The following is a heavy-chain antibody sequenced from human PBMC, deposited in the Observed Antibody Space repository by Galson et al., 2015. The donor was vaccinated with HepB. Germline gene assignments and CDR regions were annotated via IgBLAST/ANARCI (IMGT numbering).Heavy chain of an antibody. CDR3: ARTGGSSGWYGMHFQH. D-gene: IGHD6-19*01. CDR2: IIPIFGTA. V-gene: IGHV1-69*13. J-gene: IGHJ1*01. Sequence: SVKVSCKASGGTFSSYAISWVRQAPGQGLEWMGGIIPIFGTANYAQKFQGRVTITADESTSTAYMELSSLRSEDTAVYYCARTGGSSGWYGMHFQHWGQGTLVTVSS. CDR1: GGTFSSYA.